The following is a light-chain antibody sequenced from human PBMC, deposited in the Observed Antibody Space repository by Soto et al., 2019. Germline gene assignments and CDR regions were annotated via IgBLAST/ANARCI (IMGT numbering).Light chain of an antibody. CDR1: RSDLGSYDL. Sequence: QSALTQPASVSGSPGQSITISCTGSRSDLGSYDLVSWYQQHPGKAPKFIIYEGTKRPSGVSNRFSGSKSGNTASLTISGLQADDEADYYCCSLADDRTYVFGSGTKVTVL. CDR3: CSLADDRTYV. J-gene: IGLJ1*01. CDR2: EGT. V-gene: IGLV2-23*01.